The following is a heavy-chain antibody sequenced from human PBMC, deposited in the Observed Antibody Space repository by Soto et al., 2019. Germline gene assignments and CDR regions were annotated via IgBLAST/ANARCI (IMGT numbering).Heavy chain of an antibody. D-gene: IGHD2-15*01. CDR2: INAGNGNT. Sequence: QVPLVQSGAEEKKPGASVKVSCKASGYTFTSYAMHWVRQAPGQRLEWMGWINAGNGNTKYSQKFQGRVTITRDTSASTAYMELSSLRSEDTAVYYCARGRVVVVVAATGFGMDVWGQGTTVTVSS. CDR3: ARGRVVVVVAATGFGMDV. CDR1: GYTFTSYA. J-gene: IGHJ6*02. V-gene: IGHV1-3*05.